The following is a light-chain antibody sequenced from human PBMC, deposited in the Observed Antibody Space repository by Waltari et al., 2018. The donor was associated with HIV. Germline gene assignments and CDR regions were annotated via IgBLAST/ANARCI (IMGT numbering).Light chain of an antibody. V-gene: IGKV1-39*01. CDR2: HAS. CDR3: QQTNIFPRT. Sequence: DIQMTQSPSSLSAYVGDRVTITCRASQSINTNLHWYHQKPGKAPYLVMYHASTLQSGVPSRFSGSGSGTDFTLTISSLRPEDFATYYCQQTNIFPRTFGPGTKVE. CDR1: QSINTN. J-gene: IGKJ1*01.